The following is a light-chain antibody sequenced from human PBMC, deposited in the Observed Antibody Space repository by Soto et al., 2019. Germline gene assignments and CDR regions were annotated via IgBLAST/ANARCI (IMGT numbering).Light chain of an antibody. V-gene: IGKV3-20*01. J-gene: IGKJ1*01. CDR2: GAS. Sequence: IVLTQSPGTLSLSSGERATLSCRASQSVSSSFLAWYQQKPGQAPRLLIYGASNRATGIPNRFSGSGSGTDFTLTISRLEPEDFAVYYCQQYVTSPWAFGRGTKVAIE. CDR1: QSVSSSF. CDR3: QQYVTSPWA.